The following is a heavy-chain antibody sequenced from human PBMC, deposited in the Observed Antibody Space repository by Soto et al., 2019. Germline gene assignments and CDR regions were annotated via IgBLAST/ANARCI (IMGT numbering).Heavy chain of an antibody. D-gene: IGHD2-15*01. Sequence: SETLSLTCTVSGGSISSSSYYWGWIRQPPGKGLEWIGSIYYSGSTYYNPSLKSRVTISVDTSKNQFSLKLSSVTAADTAVYYCAGHWAVLGGHFYYYYGMDVWGQGTTVTVSS. V-gene: IGHV4-39*01. CDR2: IYYSGST. CDR1: GGSISSSSYY. J-gene: IGHJ6*02. CDR3: AGHWAVLGGHFYYYYGMDV.